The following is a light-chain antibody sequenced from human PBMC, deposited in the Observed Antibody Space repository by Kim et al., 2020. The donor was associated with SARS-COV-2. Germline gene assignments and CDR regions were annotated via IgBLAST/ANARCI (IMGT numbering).Light chain of an antibody. Sequence: QSALTQPASVSGSPGQSITISCTGTSSDVGGYNYVSWYQQHPGKAPKLIIYVVSDRPSGVSNRFSGTKSGNTASLTISGLQAEDEADYYCSSYTSSSTLVFGGGTQLNVL. J-gene: IGLJ3*02. CDR3: SSYTSSSTLV. CDR2: VVS. V-gene: IGLV2-14*03. CDR1: SSDVGGYNY.